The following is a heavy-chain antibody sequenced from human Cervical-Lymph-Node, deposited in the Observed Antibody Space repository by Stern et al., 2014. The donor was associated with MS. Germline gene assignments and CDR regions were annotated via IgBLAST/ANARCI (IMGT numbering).Heavy chain of an antibody. CDR2: IYTSGST. J-gene: IGHJ5*02. Sequence: QLQLQESGPGLVKPSQTLSLTCTVSGGSISSGSYYWSWIRPPAGKGLEWIGRIYTSGSTNYNPSLKSRVTISVDTSKNQFSLKLSSVTAADTAVYYCARGHSSGWYIWFDPWGQGTLVTVSS. V-gene: IGHV4-61*02. CDR1: GGSISSGSYY. CDR3: ARGHSSGWYIWFDP. D-gene: IGHD6-19*01.